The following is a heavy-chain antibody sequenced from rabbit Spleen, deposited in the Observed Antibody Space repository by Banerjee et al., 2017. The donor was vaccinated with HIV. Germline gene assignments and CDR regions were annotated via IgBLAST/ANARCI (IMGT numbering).Heavy chain of an antibody. CDR3: ARDLVAVIGWNFSL. J-gene: IGHJ4*01. CDR1: GFSFSSSYY. D-gene: IGHD1-1*01. CDR2: IYGGSSGST. Sequence: QSLEESGGDLVKPGASLTLTCTASGFSFSSSYYMCWVRQAPGKGLECIACIYGGSSGSTYYASWAKGRFTISKTSSTTVTLQMTSLTAADTATYLCARDLVAVIGWNFSLWGPGTLVTVS. V-gene: IGHV1S40*01.